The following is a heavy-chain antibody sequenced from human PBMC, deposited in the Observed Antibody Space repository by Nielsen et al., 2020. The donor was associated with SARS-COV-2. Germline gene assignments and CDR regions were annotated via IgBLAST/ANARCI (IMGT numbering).Heavy chain of an antibody. J-gene: IGHJ4*02. D-gene: IGHD6-13*01. CDR2: ISYDGSVK. Sequence: GESLKISCAASGFSFNTYGMHWVRQAPGKGLEWVAVISYDGSVKYYADSVKGRFTISTDLSNNTLYLQMNRLRVEDTAIYYCTKGAQLGDYWGQGTLVTVSS. CDR3: TKGAQLGDY. CDR1: GFSFNTYG. V-gene: IGHV3-30*19.